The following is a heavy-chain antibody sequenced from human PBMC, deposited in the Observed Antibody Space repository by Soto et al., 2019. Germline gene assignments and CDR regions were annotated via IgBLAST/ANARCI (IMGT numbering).Heavy chain of an antibody. CDR2: ISSSSSYI. V-gene: IGHV3-21*01. Sequence: EVQLVESGGGLVKPGGSLRLSCAASGFTFSSYSMNWVRQAPGKGLEWVSSISSSSSYIYYADSGKGRFTISRDNAKNTLYLQMTSLRAEDTAVYYCARDLRYSGYENYWGHGTLVTVSS. D-gene: IGHD5-12*01. CDR3: ARDLRYSGYENY. J-gene: IGHJ4*01. CDR1: GFTFSSYS.